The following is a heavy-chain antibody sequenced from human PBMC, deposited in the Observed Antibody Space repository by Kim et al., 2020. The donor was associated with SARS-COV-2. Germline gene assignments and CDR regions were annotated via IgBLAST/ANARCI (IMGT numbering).Heavy chain of an antibody. D-gene: IGHD3-10*01. Sequence: ASVKVSCKTSDYTFSGSGFSWVRQAPGQGLEWMGWIHTKKGDTNYAQKFQDRVSMTTDSSTTTAHMELRSLKSDDTAVYYCLRGTWGDVNDYWGPGTLVT. CDR2: IHTKKGDT. CDR1: DYTFSGSG. J-gene: IGHJ4*02. V-gene: IGHV1-18*01. CDR3: LRGTWGDVNDY.